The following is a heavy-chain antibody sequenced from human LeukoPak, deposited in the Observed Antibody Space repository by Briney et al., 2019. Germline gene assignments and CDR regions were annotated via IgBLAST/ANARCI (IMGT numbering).Heavy chain of an antibody. V-gene: IGHV3-20*04. CDR2: INWNGGST. J-gene: IGHJ4*02. CDR1: GFTFSSHG. D-gene: IGHD6-6*01. Sequence: PGGSLRLSCAASGFTFSSHGVNWVRQAPGKGLEWVSGINWNGGSTGYADSVKGRFTISRDNAKDSLYLQMNSLRAEDTALYYCARERLDSSSSFDYWGQGTLVTVSS. CDR3: ARERLDSSSSFDY.